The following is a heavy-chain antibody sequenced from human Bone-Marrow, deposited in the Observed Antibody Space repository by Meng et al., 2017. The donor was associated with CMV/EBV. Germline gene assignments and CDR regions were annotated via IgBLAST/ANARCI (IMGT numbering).Heavy chain of an antibody. V-gene: IGHV3-30*02. CDR1: GFTFSSYG. CDR3: AKDLNYGGKVANYGMDV. Sequence: LKISCAASGFTFSSYGMHWVRQAPGKGLEWVAFIRYDGSNKYYADSVKGRFTISRDNSKNTLYLQMNSLRAEDTAVYYCAKDLNYGGKVANYGMDVWGQGTTVTFYS. D-gene: IGHD4-23*01. CDR2: IRYDGSNK. J-gene: IGHJ6*02.